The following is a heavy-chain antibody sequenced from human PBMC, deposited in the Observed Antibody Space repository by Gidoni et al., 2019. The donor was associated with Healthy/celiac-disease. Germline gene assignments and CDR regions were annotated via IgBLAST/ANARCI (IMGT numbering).Heavy chain of an antibody. CDR1: GSTFTIYA. CDR3: ARSETPTGGYEPYDY. V-gene: IGHV1-3*01. J-gene: IGHJ4*02. D-gene: IGHD3-10*01. CDR2: INAGNGNT. Sequence: QVQLVQSGAYVKKPGASVKVSCKASGSTFTIYAMHWVRQAPGQRLEWMVWINAGNGNTKYSQKFQGRVTITRDTSASTAYMELSSLRSEDTAVYYCARSETPTGGYEPYDYWGQGTLVTVSS.